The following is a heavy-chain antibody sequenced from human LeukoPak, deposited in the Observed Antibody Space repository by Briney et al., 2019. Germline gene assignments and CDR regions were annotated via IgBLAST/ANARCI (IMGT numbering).Heavy chain of an antibody. Sequence: GGSLRLSCAASGFTFSNAWMSWVRQAPGKGLEWVGRIKSKTDGGTTDSAVPVKGRFTISRDDSKNTLYLQMNSLKTDDTAVYYSTTDVSSYDFWSGYYSGSWGQGTLVTVSS. V-gene: IGHV3-15*01. CDR2: IKSKTDGGTT. D-gene: IGHD3-3*01. CDR1: GFTFSNAW. CDR3: TTDVSSYDFWSGYYSGS. J-gene: IGHJ5*02.